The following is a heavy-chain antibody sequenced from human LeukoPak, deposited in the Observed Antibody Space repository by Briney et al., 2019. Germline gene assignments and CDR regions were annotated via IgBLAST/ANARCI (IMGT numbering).Heavy chain of an antibody. CDR3: ARDLHYYGSGSQFDY. Sequence: GRSLRLSCAASGFTFDDYAMHWVRQAPGKGLEWVSGISSSSSYIYYADSVKGRFTISRDNAKNSLYLQMNSLRAEDTAVYYCARDLHYYGSGSQFDYWGQGTLVTVSS. CDR2: ISSSSSYI. V-gene: IGHV3-21*01. CDR1: GFTFDDYA. D-gene: IGHD3-10*01. J-gene: IGHJ4*02.